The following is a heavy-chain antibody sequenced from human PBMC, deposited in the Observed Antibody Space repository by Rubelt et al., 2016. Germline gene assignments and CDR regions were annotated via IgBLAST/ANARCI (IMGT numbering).Heavy chain of an antibody. J-gene: IGHJ3*02. CDR2: DT. Sequence: DTRYSPSFPGQVTISADKSISTAYLQWSSLKASDTAMYYCARRSSGWPEEVDAFDIWGQGTMVTVSS. D-gene: IGHD6-19*01. CDR3: ARRSSGWPEEVDAFDI. V-gene: IGHV5-51*01.